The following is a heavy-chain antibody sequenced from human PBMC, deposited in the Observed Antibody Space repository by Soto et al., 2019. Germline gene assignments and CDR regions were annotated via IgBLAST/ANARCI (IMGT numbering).Heavy chain of an antibody. D-gene: IGHD6-13*01. CDR2: IYYRGST. CDR1: GGSISSGGYY. V-gene: IGHV4-31*03. CDR3: ARSRRVSSSWYSGYSYYGMDV. Sequence: SETLSLTCTVSGGSISSGGYYWSWLRQHPGKGLEWIGYIYYRGSTYYNPSLKSRVTISVDTSKNQFSLKLSSVTAADTAVYYFARSRRVSSSWYSGYSYYGMDVWGQGTTVTVSS. J-gene: IGHJ6*02.